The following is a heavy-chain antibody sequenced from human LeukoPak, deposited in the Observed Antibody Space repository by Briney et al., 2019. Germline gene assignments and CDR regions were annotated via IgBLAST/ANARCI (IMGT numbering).Heavy chain of an antibody. J-gene: IGHJ4*02. D-gene: IGHD3-10*01. V-gene: IGHV3-15*01. Sequence: GGSLRLSCAASGFTFSNAWMSWVRQAPGKGLEWVGRIKSKTDGGTTDYAAPVKGRFTISRDDSKNTLYLQMNSLKTEDTAVYYCTTDPPTYYYGSGSYYNFDYWGQGTLVTVSS. CDR3: TTDPPTYYYGSGSYYNFDY. CDR2: IKSKTDGGTT. CDR1: GFTFSNAW.